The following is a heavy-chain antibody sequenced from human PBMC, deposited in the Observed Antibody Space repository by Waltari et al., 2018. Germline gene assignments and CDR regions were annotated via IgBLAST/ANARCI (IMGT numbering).Heavy chain of an antibody. Sequence: EVRLEESGGTSVQPGGSLSLSCATSGFTFGHYWMSWVRQAPGKGLEWVGNINQDGSEMHSVDSVKGRLFISRDNSKNALFLEMNSLRGEDSGVYYCAREATATSLDHWGQGTLVRVSS. CDR2: INQDGSEM. V-gene: IGHV3-7*01. D-gene: IGHD4-17*01. CDR3: AREATATSLDH. CDR1: GFTFGHYW. J-gene: IGHJ4*02.